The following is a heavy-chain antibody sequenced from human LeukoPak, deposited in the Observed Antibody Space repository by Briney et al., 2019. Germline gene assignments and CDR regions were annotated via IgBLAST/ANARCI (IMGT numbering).Heavy chain of an antibody. D-gene: IGHD6-13*01. V-gene: IGHV3-73*01. CDR3: TRTSLYSSSWYDHYYYMDV. CDR1: GFTFSGSA. Sequence: GGSLRLSCAASGFTFSGSAMHWVRQASGKGLEWVGRIRSKANSYATAYAASVKGRFTISRDDSKNTAYLQMNSLKTEDTAVYYCTRTSLYSSSWYDHYYYMDVWGKGITVTVSS. CDR2: IRSKANSYAT. J-gene: IGHJ6*03.